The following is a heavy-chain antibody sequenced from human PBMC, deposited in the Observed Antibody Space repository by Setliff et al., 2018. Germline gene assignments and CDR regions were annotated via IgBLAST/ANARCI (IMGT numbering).Heavy chain of an antibody. J-gene: IGHJ4*02. D-gene: IGHD5-12*01. CDR3: ARDVGEIVSGYSGYDYLAEFDY. CDR1: GGSISSGSYY. V-gene: IGHV4-61*09. Sequence: SETLSLTCTVSGGSISSGSYYWSWIRQPAGKGLEWIGHIYTSGSTNYNPSLKSRVTISVDTSKNQFSLKLSSVTAADTAVYYCARDVGEIVSGYSGYDYLAEFDYWGQGTLVTVSS. CDR2: IYTSGST.